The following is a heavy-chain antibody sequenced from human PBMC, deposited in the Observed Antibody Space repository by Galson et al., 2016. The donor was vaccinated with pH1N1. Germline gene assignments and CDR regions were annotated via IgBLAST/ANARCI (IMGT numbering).Heavy chain of an antibody. D-gene: IGHD3-10*01. Sequence: SVKVSCKASGGIFNSNAINWVRQAPGQGLEWMGGIIAIFGTTNYAQKFQGRVTITTDGSTTTAYMELSSLKTEDTAVYFCTRQGPMVRGVARWLDYWGQGTLVTVSS. CDR3: TRQGPMVRGVARWLDY. V-gene: IGHV1-69*05. J-gene: IGHJ4*02. CDR2: IIAIFGTT. CDR1: GGIFNSNA.